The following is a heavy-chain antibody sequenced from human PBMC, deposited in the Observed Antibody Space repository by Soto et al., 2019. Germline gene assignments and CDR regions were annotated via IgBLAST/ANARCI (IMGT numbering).Heavy chain of an antibody. CDR3: GEHGWGAGTPPYFCH. D-gene: IGHD6-19*01. J-gene: IGHJ4*02. CDR2: IYYSGST. Sequence: SETLSLTCTVSGGSISSSSYYWGWIRQPPGKGLEWIGSIYYSGSTYYNPSLRSRVTISVDTSKNQFSLKLSSVTAADTAGYYCGEHGWGAGTPPYFCHWGQGTLVTVSS. V-gene: IGHV4-39*01. CDR1: GGSISSSSYY.